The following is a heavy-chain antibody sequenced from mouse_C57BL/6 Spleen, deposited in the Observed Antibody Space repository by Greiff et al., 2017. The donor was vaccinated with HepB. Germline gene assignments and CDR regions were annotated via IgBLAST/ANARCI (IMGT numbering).Heavy chain of an antibody. J-gene: IGHJ2*01. CDR2: IDPSDSYT. D-gene: IGHD1-2*01. CDR1: GYTFTSYW. CDR3: ARATANYFDY. Sequence: VQLQQPGAELVKPGASVKLSCKASGYTFTSYWMQWVKQRPGQGLEWIGEIDPSDSYTNYNQKFKGKATLTVDTSSSTAYMKLSSLTSEDSAVYYCARATANYFDYWGQGTTLTVSS. V-gene: IGHV1-50*01.